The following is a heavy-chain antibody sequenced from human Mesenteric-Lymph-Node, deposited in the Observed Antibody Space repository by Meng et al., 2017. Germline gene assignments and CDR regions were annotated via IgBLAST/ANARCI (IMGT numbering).Heavy chain of an antibody. Sequence: SETLSLTCTVSGGSISSSSYYWGWIRQPPGKGLEWIGSIYYSGNTYYNPSLKSRVTISVDTSKNQFSLNLSSVTASDTAVYFCARGPTVKYFDFWGQGTLVTVSS. V-gene: IGHV4-39*07. CDR1: GGSISSSSYY. CDR2: IYYSGNT. J-gene: IGHJ4*02. D-gene: IGHD2/OR15-2a*01. CDR3: ARGPTVKYFDF.